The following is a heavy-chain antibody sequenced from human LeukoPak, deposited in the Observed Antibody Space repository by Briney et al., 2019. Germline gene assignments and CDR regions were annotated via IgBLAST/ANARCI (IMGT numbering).Heavy chain of an antibody. J-gene: IGHJ6*02. D-gene: IGHD3-3*01. CDR1: GYTFTDYY. CDR3: ASASRIAIFGMVNYDLDV. Sequence: GASVKVSCKVSGYTFTDYYMHWVQQAPGKGLEWMGLVDPEDGETIYAEKFQGRVTITADTSTDTAYMELSSLRSEDTAVYYCASASRIAIFGMVNYDLDVWGRGTTVTVSS. CDR2: VDPEDGET. V-gene: IGHV1-69-2*01.